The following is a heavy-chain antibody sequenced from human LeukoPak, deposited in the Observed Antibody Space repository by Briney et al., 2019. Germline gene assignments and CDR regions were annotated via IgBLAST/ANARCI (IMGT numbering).Heavy chain of an antibody. V-gene: IGHV1-18*04. J-gene: IGHJ4*02. D-gene: IGHD6-13*01. CDR3: ARDRDSSSWSDY. CDR2: ISVYNGNT. Sequence: ASVKVSCTASGYTFTSYDISWVRQAPGQGLEWMGWISVYNGNTNYAQKLQGRVTMTTDTSTSTAYMELRSLRSDDTAFYYCARDRDSSSWSDYWGQGTLVTVSS. CDR1: GYTFTSYD.